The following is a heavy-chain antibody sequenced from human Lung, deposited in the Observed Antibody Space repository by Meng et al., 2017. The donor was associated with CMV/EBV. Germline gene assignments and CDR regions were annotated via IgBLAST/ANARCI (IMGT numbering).Heavy chain of an antibody. V-gene: IGHV4-38-2*02. J-gene: IGHJ4*02. D-gene: IGHD3-3*01. CDR3: ARGIFGVGEY. CDR2: IHHTGSS. Sequence: GSLRLXCTVSDYSISSGFYWGCVRQPPGKGLEWIGSIHHTGSSYYNPSLKSRVTLSVDTSKNQFSLKVTSVTAADTAVYYCARGIFGVGEYWGQGTLVTVAS. CDR1: DYSISSGFY.